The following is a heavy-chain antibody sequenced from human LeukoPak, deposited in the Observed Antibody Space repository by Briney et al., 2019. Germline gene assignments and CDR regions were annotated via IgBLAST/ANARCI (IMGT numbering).Heavy chain of an antibody. Sequence: GGSLRLSCAASGITVNTNYMSWVRQAPGKGLEWVAVISYDGSEKYYADSVKGRFTISRDNSKNTLYLQMNSPRAEDTAVYYCARDSEGRYYGSGSYYTFDSWGQGILVTVSS. D-gene: IGHD3-10*01. CDR1: GITVNTNY. CDR3: ARDSEGRYYGSGSYYTFDS. J-gene: IGHJ4*02. V-gene: IGHV3-30-3*01. CDR2: ISYDGSEK.